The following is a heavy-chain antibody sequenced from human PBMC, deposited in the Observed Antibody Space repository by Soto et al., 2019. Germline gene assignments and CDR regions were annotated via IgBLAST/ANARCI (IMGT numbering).Heavy chain of an antibody. CDR2: ISANSGNT. J-gene: IGHJ4*02. CDR1: GYTFTSSG. Sequence: ASVKVSCKPSGYTFTSSGISWVRQAPGQGLERMGWISANSGNTSYAQKFQGRVTMTTDTSINTAYMELSSLRSDDTAVYYCVRGEGYCSSARCYDYWGQGTLVTVSS. V-gene: IGHV1-18*01. CDR3: VRGEGYCSSARCYDY. D-gene: IGHD2-2*01.